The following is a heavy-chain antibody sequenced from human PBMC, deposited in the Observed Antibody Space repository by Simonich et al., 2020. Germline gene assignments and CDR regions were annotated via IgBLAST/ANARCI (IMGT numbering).Heavy chain of an antibody. J-gene: IGHJ4*02. CDR2: ISSRSSNI. Sequence: EVQLVESGGGLVKPGGSLRLSCAASGFTFSSHSMNWVRQAPGKGLGWVSYISSRSSNIYYADSVKGRCTISRDNAKNSLYLQMNSLRAEDTAVYYCARANERDYWGQGTLVTVSS. CDR1: GFTFSSHS. V-gene: IGHV3-21*01. CDR3: ARANERDY. D-gene: IGHD1-1*01.